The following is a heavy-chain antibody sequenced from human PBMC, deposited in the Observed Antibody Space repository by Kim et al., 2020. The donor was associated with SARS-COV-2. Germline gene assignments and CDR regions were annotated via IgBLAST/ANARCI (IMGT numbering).Heavy chain of an antibody. J-gene: IGHJ4*02. V-gene: IGHV1-24*01. Sequence: ASVKVSCKVSGYTLTELSMHWVRQAPGKGLEWMGGFDPEDGETIYAQKFQGRVTMTEDTSTDTAYMELSSLRSEDTAVYYCATVGSGYYTLDYWGQGTLVTVSS. CDR2: FDPEDGET. CDR1: GYTLTELS. CDR3: ATVGSGYYTLDY. D-gene: IGHD3-22*01.